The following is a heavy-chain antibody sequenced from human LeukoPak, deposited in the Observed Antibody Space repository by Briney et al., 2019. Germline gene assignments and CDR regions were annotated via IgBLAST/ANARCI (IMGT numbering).Heavy chain of an antibody. J-gene: IGHJ4*02. D-gene: IGHD3-16*01. Sequence: SETLSLTCTVSGGSISSSSYYWGWIRQPPGKGLEWIGSIYYSGSTYYNPSLKSRVTISVDTSKNQFSLKLSSVTAADTAVYYCARGHDYVWGNLDYWGQGTLVTVSS. V-gene: IGHV4-39*07. CDR1: GGSISSSSYY. CDR3: ARGHDYVWGNLDY. CDR2: IYYSGST.